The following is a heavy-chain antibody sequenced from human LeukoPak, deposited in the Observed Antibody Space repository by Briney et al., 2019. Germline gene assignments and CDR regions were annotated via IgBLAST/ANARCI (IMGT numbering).Heavy chain of an antibody. CDR3: ARDVYDSSGYSPNWFDP. CDR1: GYTFTGYY. CDR2: INPNSGGT. J-gene: IGHJ5*02. Sequence: ASVKVSCKASGYTFTGYYMHWVRQAPGQGLEWMGWINPNSGGTNYAQKFQGRVTMTRDTSISTAYMELSRLRSDDTAVYYCARDVYDSSGYSPNWFDPWGQGTLVTASS. D-gene: IGHD3-22*01. V-gene: IGHV1-2*02.